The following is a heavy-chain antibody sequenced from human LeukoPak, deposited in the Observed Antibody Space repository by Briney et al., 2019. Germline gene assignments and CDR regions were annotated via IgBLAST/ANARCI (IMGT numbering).Heavy chain of an antibody. CDR3: ASQLTPLSGMDV. Sequence: ASVKVSCKASGYTFTGYYMHWVRQAPGQGLEWMGWINPNSGGTNYAQKFQGRVTMTRDTSISTAYMELSSLRSEDTAVYFCASQLTPLSGMDVWGQGTTVTVSS. D-gene: IGHD2-15*01. CDR1: GYTFTGYY. J-gene: IGHJ6*02. V-gene: IGHV1-2*02. CDR2: INPNSGGT.